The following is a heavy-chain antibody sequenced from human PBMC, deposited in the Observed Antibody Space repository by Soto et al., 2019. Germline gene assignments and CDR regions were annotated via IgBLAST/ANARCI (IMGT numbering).Heavy chain of an antibody. D-gene: IGHD1-26*01. CDR1: YFSFISYS. V-gene: IGHV3-48*02. Sequence: GGSLRLSCGFSYFSFISYSMNWVRQAPGKGLEWLSYICSRSQTIFYADSVKGRFTISRDNAKNSLYLQMNSLRDEDTAVYFCAREDIMGTRSFDYWGQGTRVTVSS. CDR2: ICSRSQTI. CDR3: AREDIMGTRSFDY. J-gene: IGHJ4*02.